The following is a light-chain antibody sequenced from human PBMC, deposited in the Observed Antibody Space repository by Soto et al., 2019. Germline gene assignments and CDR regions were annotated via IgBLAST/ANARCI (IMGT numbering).Light chain of an antibody. CDR2: EVS. Sequence: QSALTQPPSASGSPGQSVTISCTGTSSDVGGYNYVSWYQQHPGKAPKLMIYEVSKRPSGVPDRFSGSKSGNTASLTVSGLQAEDEADYYCSSYAGRNNEGYVFGTGTKLIVL. V-gene: IGLV2-8*01. J-gene: IGLJ1*01. CDR3: SSYAGRNNEGYV. CDR1: SSDVGGYNY.